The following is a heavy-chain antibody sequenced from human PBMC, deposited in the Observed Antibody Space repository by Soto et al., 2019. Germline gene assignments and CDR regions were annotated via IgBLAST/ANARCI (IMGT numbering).Heavy chain of an antibody. V-gene: IGHV4-34*01. J-gene: IGHJ5*02. D-gene: IGHD3-3*01. CDR3: ARLRLAFGVVLYLTLRAHNWFDP. Sequence: PSETLSLTCAVYGGSFSGYYWSWIRQPPGKGLEWIGEINHSGSTNYNPSLKSRVTISVDTSKNQFSLKLSSVTAADTAVYYCARLRLAFGVVLYLTLRAHNWFDPWGQGTLVTVSS. CDR2: INHSGST. CDR1: GGSFSGYY.